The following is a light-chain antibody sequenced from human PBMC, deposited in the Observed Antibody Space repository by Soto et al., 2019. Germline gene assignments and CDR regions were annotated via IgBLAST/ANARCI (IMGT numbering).Light chain of an antibody. Sequence: HSVLTKPHSAYGIPGQRVTISCSRSSSNIGTSSVHWFQQLPGTAPKLLISTTNQRPSGVPERFSGSKSGTSASLAISGLQSEDEADYYCAAWDDSLNGHVFGTGTKVTVL. CDR1: SSNIGTSS. CDR2: TTN. CDR3: AAWDDSLNGHV. V-gene: IGLV1-44*01. J-gene: IGLJ1*01.